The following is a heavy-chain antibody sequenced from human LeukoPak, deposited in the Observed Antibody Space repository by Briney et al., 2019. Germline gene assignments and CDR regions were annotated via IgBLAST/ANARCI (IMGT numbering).Heavy chain of an antibody. CDR2: IYYSGST. J-gene: IGHJ6*02. D-gene: IGHD6-13*01. CDR3: AREERYSSSWGRYYYYSMDV. Sequence: SETLSLTCTVSGGSISSYYWSWIRQPPGKGLEWIGYIYYSGSTNYNPSLKSRVTISVDTSKNQFSLKLSSVTAADTAVYYCAREERYSSSWGRYYYYSMDVWGQGTTVTVSS. V-gene: IGHV4-59*12. CDR1: GGSISSYY.